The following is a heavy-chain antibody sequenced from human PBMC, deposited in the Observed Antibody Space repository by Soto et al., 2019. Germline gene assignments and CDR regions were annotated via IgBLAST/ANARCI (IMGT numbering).Heavy chain of an antibody. J-gene: IGHJ4*02. Sequence: GGSLRLSCAASGFTFSSYAMHWVRQAPGKGLEWVAVISYDGSNKYYADSVKGRFTISRDNSKNTLYLQMNSLRAEDTAVYYCARQDYSNVHFDYWGQGILVTVSS. CDR3: ARQDYSNVHFDY. V-gene: IGHV3-30-3*01. D-gene: IGHD4-4*01. CDR1: GFTFSSYA. CDR2: ISYDGSNK.